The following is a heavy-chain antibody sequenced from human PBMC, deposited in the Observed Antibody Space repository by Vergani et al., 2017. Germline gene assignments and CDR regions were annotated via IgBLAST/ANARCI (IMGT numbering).Heavy chain of an antibody. Sequence: QVQLQESGPGLVKPSQTLSLTCTVSGGSISSGGYYWSWIRQHPGKGLEWIGYIYYSGSTYYNPSLKSRVTISVDTSKNQFSLKLSSVTAADTAVYYCARDNSGYDYNCFDPWGQGTLVTVSS. V-gene: IGHV4-31*03. CDR3: ARDNSGYDYNCFDP. D-gene: IGHD5-12*01. J-gene: IGHJ5*02. CDR1: GGSISSGGYY. CDR2: IYYSGST.